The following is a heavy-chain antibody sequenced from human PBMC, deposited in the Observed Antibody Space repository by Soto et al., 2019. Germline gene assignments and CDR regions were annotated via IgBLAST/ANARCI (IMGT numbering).Heavy chain of an antibody. J-gene: IGHJ4*02. CDR2: IVPMFGTA. CDR1: GGTFSMYA. D-gene: IGHD3-22*01. CDR3: ARGVYCDSRGYYFFF. Sequence: SVKVSCKASGGTFSMYALSWVRQAPGQGPEWMGGIVPMFGTANYAQKFQRRVTITADESTSTAYMGLSSLRSEDTAVYYCARGVYCDSRGYYFFFCGQGTLVTVSS. V-gene: IGHV1-69*13.